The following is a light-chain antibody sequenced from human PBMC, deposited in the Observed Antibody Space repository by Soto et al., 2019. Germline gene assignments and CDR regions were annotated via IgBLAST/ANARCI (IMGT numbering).Light chain of an antibody. Sequence: EIVLTQSPGTLSLSPGERATLSCRASQSVAKNYLAWYQQKPGQAPRLLIHGASSRATGIPDRFSGSGSGTDIKLTISRLEPEDFALFYCQQYATAPLTFGGGTKVEIK. J-gene: IGKJ4*01. V-gene: IGKV3-20*01. CDR1: QSVAKNY. CDR2: GAS. CDR3: QQYATAPLT.